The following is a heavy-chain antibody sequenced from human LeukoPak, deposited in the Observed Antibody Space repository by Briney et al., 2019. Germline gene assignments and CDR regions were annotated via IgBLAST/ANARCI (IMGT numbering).Heavy chain of an antibody. Sequence: GGSLRLSCAASGFTFSSYWMHWVRQAPGKGLVWVSRINSDGSSTSYADSVKGRFAISRDNAKNTLYLQMNSLRAEDTAVYYCAKDLHYGSADYWGQGTLVTVSS. V-gene: IGHV3-74*01. CDR3: AKDLHYGSADY. CDR2: INSDGSST. J-gene: IGHJ4*02. CDR1: GFTFSSYW. D-gene: IGHD3-10*01.